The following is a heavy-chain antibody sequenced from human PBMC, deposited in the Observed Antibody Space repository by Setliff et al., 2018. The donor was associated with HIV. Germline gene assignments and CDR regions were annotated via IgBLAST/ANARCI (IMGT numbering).Heavy chain of an antibody. CDR1: GFTFNMFW. J-gene: IGHJ4*02. D-gene: IGHD6-19*01. CDR2: IKQEGSEK. V-gene: IGHV3-7*01. CDR3: ARDYWVAGLDS. Sequence: RLSCAASGFTFNMFWMSWVRQAPGKGLEWVANIKQEGSEKNYVDSVKGRFTISRDNAKNSLYLQMNSLSVEDTAVYYCARDYWVAGLDSWGQGTLVTVSS.